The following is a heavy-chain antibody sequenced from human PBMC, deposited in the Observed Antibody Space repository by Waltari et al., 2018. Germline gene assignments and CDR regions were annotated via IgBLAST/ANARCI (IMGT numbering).Heavy chain of an antibody. V-gene: IGHV1-2*02. CDR3: ARPGEDIVVVVAATQDYYYGMDV. CDR1: GYTFTGYY. D-gene: IGHD2-15*01. Sequence: QVQLVQSGAEVKKPGASVKVSCKASGYTFTGYYMHWVRQAPGQGLEWMGWINPNSGGTNYAQKFQGRVTMTRDTSISTAYMELSRLRSDDTAVYYCARPGEDIVVVVAATQDYYYGMDVWGQGTTVTVSS. CDR2: INPNSGGT. J-gene: IGHJ6*02.